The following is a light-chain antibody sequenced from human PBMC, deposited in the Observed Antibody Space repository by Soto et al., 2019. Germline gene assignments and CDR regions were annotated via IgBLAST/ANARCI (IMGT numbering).Light chain of an antibody. J-gene: IGKJ2*01. V-gene: IGKV4-1*01. CDR3: QQYYSTPYT. CDR2: WAS. Sequence: DIVMTQSPDSLAVSLGERATINCKSSQSVLYSSSNKNYLAWYQQKPGQPPKLLINWASTRESVVPDRFSGSGSGTDFTLTISSLQAEDVAVYYCQQYYSTPYTFGQGTKLEIK. CDR1: QSVLYSSSNKNY.